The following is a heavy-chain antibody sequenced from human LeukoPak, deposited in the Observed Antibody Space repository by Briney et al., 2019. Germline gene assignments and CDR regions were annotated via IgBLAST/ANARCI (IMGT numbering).Heavy chain of an antibody. CDR1: GGSISSSSYY. J-gene: IGHJ4*02. V-gene: IGHV4-61*02. CDR3: ARASYSYDINGWVPFDY. D-gene: IGHD3-22*01. Sequence: SETLSLTCTVSGGSISSSSYYWGWIRQPAGKGLEWIGRIYTSGSTNYNPSLKSRVTISGDTSKNQFSLRLSSVTAADTAVYYCARASYSYDINGWVPFDYWGQGTLVTVSS. CDR2: IYTSGST.